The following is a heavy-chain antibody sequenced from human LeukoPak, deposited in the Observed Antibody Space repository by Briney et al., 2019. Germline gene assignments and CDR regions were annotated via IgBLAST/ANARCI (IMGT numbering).Heavy chain of an antibody. CDR3: ARGTYYYDSSGYYSQDY. CDR2: ISGSGGST. Sequence: PGGSLRLSCAASGFTFSSYAMSWVRQAPGKGLEWVSAISGSGGSTYYAASVKGRFTISRDNSKKTLYLQMNSLRAEDTAVYYCARGTYYYDSSGYYSQDYWGQGTLVTVSS. V-gene: IGHV3-23*01. D-gene: IGHD3-22*01. CDR1: GFTFSSYA. J-gene: IGHJ4*02.